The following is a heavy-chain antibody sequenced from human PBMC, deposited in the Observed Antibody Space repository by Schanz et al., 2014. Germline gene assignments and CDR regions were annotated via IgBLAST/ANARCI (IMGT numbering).Heavy chain of an antibody. J-gene: IGHJ4*02. D-gene: IGHD4-17*01. CDR3: ARHRVYGAFDL. V-gene: IGHV4-59*08. CDR2: IYDRGST. Sequence: QVQLQESGPGLVKPSETLSLTCTVPSDSISHYYLSWIRQPPGKELEWVAFIYDRGSTSYNPSLNSRVTISLDTAKNQFPLKLSSVTAADTAVYYCARHRVYGAFDLWGQGTLVTVSS. CDR1: SDSISHYY.